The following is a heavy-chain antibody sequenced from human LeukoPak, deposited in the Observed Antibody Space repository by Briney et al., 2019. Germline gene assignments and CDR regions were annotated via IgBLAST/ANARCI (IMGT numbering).Heavy chain of an antibody. CDR3: ARDPSYCGGDCSGYFDY. Sequence: ASVKVSCKASGGTFSSYAISWVRQAPGQGLEWMGGIIPIFGTANYAQKFQGRVTITADESTSTAYMELSSLRSEDTAVYYCARDPSYCGGDCSGYFDYWGQGTLVTVSS. CDR1: GGTFSSYA. V-gene: IGHV1-69*13. CDR2: IIPIFGTA. D-gene: IGHD2-21*02. J-gene: IGHJ4*02.